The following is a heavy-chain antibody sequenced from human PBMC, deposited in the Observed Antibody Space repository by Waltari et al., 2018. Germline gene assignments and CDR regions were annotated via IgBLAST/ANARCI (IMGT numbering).Heavy chain of an antibody. CDR3: ASGDYGDGIYYYYGMDV. Sequence: QLQLQESGPGLVKPSETLSLTCTVSGGSISSSSYYWGWIRQPPGKGLEWIGSIYYSGSTYYNPSLKRRVTISVDTSKNQFSRKLSSVTAADTAVYYCASGDYGDGIYYYYGMDVWGQGTTVTVSS. D-gene: IGHD4-17*01. CDR2: IYYSGST. V-gene: IGHV4-39*01. CDR1: GGSISSSSYY. J-gene: IGHJ6*02.